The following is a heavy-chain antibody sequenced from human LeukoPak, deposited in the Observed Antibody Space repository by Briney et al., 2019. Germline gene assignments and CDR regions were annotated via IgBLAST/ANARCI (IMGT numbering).Heavy chain of an antibody. D-gene: IGHD6-13*01. Sequence: GGSLRLSCVGSGFTFSSYSMNWVRQAPGKGLEWVSAISSSGGSTYYADSVKGRFTISRDNSKNTLYLQMNSLRAEDTAVYYCAKDPYSSSWPNWFDPWGQGTLVTVSS. V-gene: IGHV3-23*01. CDR1: GFTFSSYS. J-gene: IGHJ5*02. CDR3: AKDPYSSSWPNWFDP. CDR2: ISSSGGST.